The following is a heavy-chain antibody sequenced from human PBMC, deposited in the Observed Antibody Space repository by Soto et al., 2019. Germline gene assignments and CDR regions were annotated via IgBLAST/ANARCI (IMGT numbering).Heavy chain of an antibody. V-gene: IGHV4-59*01. D-gene: IGHD1-26*01. Sequence: KPSETLSLTCTVSGDSITGSYWSWIRQPPGKTLEWIGYIYHSGTTTYNPSLKSRVSISVDTSKNQFSLRLTSVIAADTAVYYCARDMPYAAGSLAGCDYWGQ. J-gene: IGHJ4*02. CDR2: IYHSGTT. CDR1: GDSITGSY. CDR3: ARDMPYAAGSLAGCDY.